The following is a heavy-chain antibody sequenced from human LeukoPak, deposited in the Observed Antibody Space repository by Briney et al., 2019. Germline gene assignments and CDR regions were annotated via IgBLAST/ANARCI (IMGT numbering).Heavy chain of an antibody. CDR3: ARHLWGFFDY. CDR2: IYTSGST. CDR1: GGSTSSGSYY. Sequence: SETLSLTCTVSGGSTSSGSYYWSWIRQPAGKGLEWIGRIYTSGSTNYNPSLKSRVTISVDTSKNQFSLKLSSVTAADTAVYYCARHLWGFFDYWGQGTLVTVSS. J-gene: IGHJ4*02. V-gene: IGHV4-61*02. D-gene: IGHD3-3*02.